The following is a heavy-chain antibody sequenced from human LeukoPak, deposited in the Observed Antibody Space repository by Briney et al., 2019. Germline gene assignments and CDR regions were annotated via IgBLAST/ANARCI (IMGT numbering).Heavy chain of an antibody. D-gene: IGHD2-2*01. CDR3: VKDRGPATPVIVVVPAAPDY. CDR1: GFTFSNFV. CDR2: ISSNGGST. V-gene: IGHV3-64D*06. J-gene: IGHJ4*02. Sequence: GGSLRLSCSASGFTFSNFVMHWVRQPPGKGLEYVSAISSNGGSTYYADSVKGRFTISRDNSKNTLYLQMSSLRPEDTAVYYCVKDRGPATPVIVVVPAAPDYWGQGTLVTVSS.